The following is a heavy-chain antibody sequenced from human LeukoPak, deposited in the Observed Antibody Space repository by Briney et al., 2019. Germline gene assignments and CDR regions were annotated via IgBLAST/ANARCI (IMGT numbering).Heavy chain of an antibody. CDR2: IRSKAYGDTT. J-gene: IGHJ4*02. CDR3: TRDRRRYYYDSSGYKYFDY. D-gene: IGHD3-22*01. V-gene: IGHV3-49*03. CDR1: GFTCGGYA. Sequence: GGSLRRYCTASGFTCGGYAMIWFRQAPGKGLEGVGFIRSKAYGDTTEYAATVKGRFTISRDDSKSIDYLQMNSLKTEDTAVYYCTRDRRRYYYDSSGYKYFDYWGQGTLVTVSS.